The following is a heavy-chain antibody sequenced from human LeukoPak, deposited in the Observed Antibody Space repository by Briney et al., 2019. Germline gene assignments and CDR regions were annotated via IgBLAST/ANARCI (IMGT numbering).Heavy chain of an antibody. D-gene: IGHD3-3*01. CDR3: AKGWSYDFWSGYPSFDY. CDR1: GFTFSSYA. CDR2: ISGSGGST. J-gene: IGHJ4*02. Sequence: GGSLRLSCAASGFTFSSYAMSWVRQAPGKGLEWVSAISGSGGSTYYADFVKGRFTISRDNSKNTLYLQMNSLRAEDTAVYYCAKGWSYDFWSGYPSFDYWGQGTLVTVSS. V-gene: IGHV3-23*01.